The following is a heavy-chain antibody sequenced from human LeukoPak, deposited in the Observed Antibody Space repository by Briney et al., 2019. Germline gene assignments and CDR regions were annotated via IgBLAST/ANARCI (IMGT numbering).Heavy chain of an antibody. CDR2: ISSSSSYI. J-gene: IGHJ4*02. D-gene: IGHD3-10*01. CDR1: GFTFSSYS. V-gene: IGHV3-21*01. CDR3: ARRNYYGSGSYGGYIDY. Sequence: GGSLRLSCAASGFTFSSYSMNWVRQAPGKGLEWVSSISSSSSYIYYVDSVKGRFTISRDNAKNSLYLQMNSLRAEDTAVYYCARRNYYGSGSYGGYIDYWGQGTLVTVSS.